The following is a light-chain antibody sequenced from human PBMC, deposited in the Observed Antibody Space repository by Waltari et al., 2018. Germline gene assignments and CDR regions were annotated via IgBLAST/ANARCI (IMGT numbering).Light chain of an antibody. V-gene: IGLV3-21*03. CDR1: NIGSKS. Sequence: SYVLTQPPSVSVAPGRTARITCGGNNIGSKSVHWYQQKPGQAPVLGVYDDSDRPSGSPERFSGSNSGNTATLTIRRLEAGDEADYYCQVWDSSSDHVVFGGGTKLTVL. CDR2: DDS. J-gene: IGLJ2*01. CDR3: QVWDSSSDHVV.